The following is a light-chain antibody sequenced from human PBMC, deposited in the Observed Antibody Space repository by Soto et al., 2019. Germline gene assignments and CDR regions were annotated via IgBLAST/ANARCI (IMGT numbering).Light chain of an antibody. CDR1: SSDVGSYNL. CDR3: CSYAGSSTYV. J-gene: IGLJ1*01. CDR2: EVS. Sequence: QSLLTQPSSVSGSPGQSITISSTGTSSDVGSYNLVSWYQQHPGKAPKLMIYEVSKRPSGVSNRFSGSKSGNTASLTISGLQAEDEADYYCCSYAGSSTYVFGTGTKVTVL. V-gene: IGLV2-23*02.